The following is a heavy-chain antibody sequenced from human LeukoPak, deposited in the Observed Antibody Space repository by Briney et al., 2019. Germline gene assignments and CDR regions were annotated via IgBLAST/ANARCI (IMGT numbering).Heavy chain of an antibody. Sequence: GGSLRLSCAASGFIFDDYDMHWVRQAPGKGLEWVSGFRWNSDIMGYADSVKGRFTISRDNAKNSLYLQMNSLRGEDTALYYCTKADCRGDCRTSDFWGQGTLVTVSS. J-gene: IGHJ4*02. D-gene: IGHD2-21*02. CDR3: TKADCRGDCRTSDF. V-gene: IGHV3-9*01. CDR2: FRWNSDIM. CDR1: GFIFDDYD.